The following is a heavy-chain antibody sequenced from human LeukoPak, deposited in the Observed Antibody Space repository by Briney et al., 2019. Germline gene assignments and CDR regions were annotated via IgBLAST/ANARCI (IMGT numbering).Heavy chain of an antibody. J-gene: IGHJ4*02. CDR2: IYHSGST. D-gene: IGHD6-19*01. Sequence: PSETLSLTCTVSGYSISSGYYWGWIRQPPGKGLEWIGSIYHSGSTYYNPSLKSRVTISVDTSKNQFSLKLSSVTAADTAVYYCARDTYSSGWGSYWGQGTLVTVSS. V-gene: IGHV4-38-2*02. CDR3: ARDTYSSGWGSY. CDR1: GYSISSGYY.